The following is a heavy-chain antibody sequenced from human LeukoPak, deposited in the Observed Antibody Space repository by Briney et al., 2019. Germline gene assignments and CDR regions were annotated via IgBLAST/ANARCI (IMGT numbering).Heavy chain of an antibody. CDR1: GFTFSRYG. CDR2: ISGSGGST. CDR3: ASLLYDSSGYYYYYYYYMDV. J-gene: IGHJ6*03. D-gene: IGHD3-22*01. Sequence: GGSLRLSCAASGFTFSRYGMSWVRQAPGKGLEWVSAISGSGGSTYYADSVKGRFTISRDNSKNTLYLQMNSLRADDTAVYYCASLLYDSSGYYYYYYYYMDVWGKGTTVTVSS. V-gene: IGHV3-23*01.